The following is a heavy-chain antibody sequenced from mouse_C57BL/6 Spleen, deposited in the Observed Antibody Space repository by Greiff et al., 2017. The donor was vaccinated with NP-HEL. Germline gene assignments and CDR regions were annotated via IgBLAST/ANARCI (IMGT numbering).Heavy chain of an antibody. J-gene: IGHJ2*01. CDR2: IYPGGGYT. D-gene: IGHD3-1*01. CDR3: ARYGQLGYFDY. V-gene: IGHV1-63*01. Sequence: VKLQESGAELVRPGTSVKMSCKASGYTFTNYWIGWAKQRPGHGLEWIGDIYPGGGYTNYNEKFKGKATLTADKSSSTAYMQFSSLASEDSAIYYCARYGQLGYFDYWGQGTTLTVSS. CDR1: GYTFTNYW.